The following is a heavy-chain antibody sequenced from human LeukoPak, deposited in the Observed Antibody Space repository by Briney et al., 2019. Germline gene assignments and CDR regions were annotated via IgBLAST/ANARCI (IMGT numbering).Heavy chain of an antibody. J-gene: IGHJ4*02. CDR3: ARVGTMIVVVIT. CDR1: GGTFIIYA. CDR2: IIPILGIA. V-gene: IGHV1-69*04. D-gene: IGHD3-22*01. Sequence: SVTVSFTASGGTFIIYAISWVRQAPGQGREWMGRIIPILGIANYAQKFQGRVTITADKSTSTAYMELSSLRSEDTAVYYCARVGTMIVVVITWGQGTLVTVSS.